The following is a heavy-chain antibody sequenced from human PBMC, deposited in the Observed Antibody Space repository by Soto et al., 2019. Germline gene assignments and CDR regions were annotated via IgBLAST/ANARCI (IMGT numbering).Heavy chain of an antibody. CDR3: ARIPVGYCSSTSCYPYYYYGMDV. CDR1: GFSLSTSGMC. D-gene: IGHD2-2*01. J-gene: IGHJ6*02. V-gene: IGHV2-70*01. CDR2: IDWDDDK. Sequence: GSGPTLVNPTQTLTPTCTFSGFSLSTSGMCVSWIRQPPGKALEWLALIDWDDDKYYSTSLKTRLTISKDTSKNQVVLTMTNMDPVDTATYYCARIPVGYCSSTSCYPYYYYGMDVWGHGTTVT.